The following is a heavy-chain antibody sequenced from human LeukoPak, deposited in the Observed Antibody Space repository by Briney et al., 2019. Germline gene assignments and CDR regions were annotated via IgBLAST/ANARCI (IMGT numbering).Heavy chain of an antibody. V-gene: IGHV4-34*01. CDR3: ARDNGSGWYGGVYYYGMDV. CDR2: INHSGST. CDR1: GGSFSGYY. J-gene: IGHJ6*02. D-gene: IGHD6-19*01. Sequence: PSETLSLTCAVYGGSFSGYYWSWIRQPPGKGLEWIGEINHSGSTNYNPSLKSRGTISVDTSKNQCSLKLSSVTAADTAVYYCARDNGSGWYGGVYYYGMDVWGQGTTVTVSS.